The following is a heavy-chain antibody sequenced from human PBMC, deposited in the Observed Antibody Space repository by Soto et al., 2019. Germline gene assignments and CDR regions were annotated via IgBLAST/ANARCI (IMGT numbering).Heavy chain of an antibody. D-gene: IGHD3-3*01. CDR2: IIPIFGTA. Sequence: SVKVSCKASGGTFSSYAISWVRQAPGQGLEWMGGIIPIFGTANYAQKFQGRVTITADESTSTAYMELSSLRSEDTAVYYCASGSNYDFWSGYYSGEDYYYYGMDVWGQGTTVTVSS. J-gene: IGHJ6*02. CDR3: ASGSNYDFWSGYYSGEDYYYYGMDV. V-gene: IGHV1-69*13. CDR1: GGTFSSYA.